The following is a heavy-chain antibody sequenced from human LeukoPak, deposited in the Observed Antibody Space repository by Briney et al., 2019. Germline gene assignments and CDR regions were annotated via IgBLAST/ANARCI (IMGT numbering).Heavy chain of an antibody. V-gene: IGHV4-39*01. CDR1: GGSISSNSYY. J-gene: IGHJ6*02. CDR3: ARLGYCSSTDCYGRRGRSYYFYGRDV. Sequence: SETLSLTCTVSGGSISSNSYYWGWIRQPPGKGLEWIGSIYYSGSTYYNPSLKSRVTISVDTSKNQFSLKLSSVTAADTAVYYCARLGYCSSTDCYGRRGRSYYFYGRDVWGQGTTVTVSS. CDR2: IYYSGST. D-gene: IGHD2-2*01.